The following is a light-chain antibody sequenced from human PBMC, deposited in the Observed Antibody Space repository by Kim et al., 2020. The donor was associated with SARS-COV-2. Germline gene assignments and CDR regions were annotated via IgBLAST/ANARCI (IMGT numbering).Light chain of an antibody. CDR3: SSYASSSTRV. CDR2: DVS. V-gene: IGLV2-14*03. CDR1: SSDVGGYNY. J-gene: IGLJ1*01. Sequence: GQSITISCTGTSSDVGGYNYVSWYQQHPGKAPKLMIYDVSNRPSGVSNRFSASKSGNTASLTISGLQAEDEADYYCSSYASSSTRVFGTGTKVTVL.